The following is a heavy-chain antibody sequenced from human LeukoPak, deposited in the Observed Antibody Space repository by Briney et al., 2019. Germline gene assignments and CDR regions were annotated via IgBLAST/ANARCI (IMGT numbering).Heavy chain of an antibody. J-gene: IGHJ6*03. D-gene: IGHD3-9*01. CDR2: IKQDVNEK. CDR3: ARESRGYDILTGKYHRGYYSYYMDV. CDR1: GFTFSSYA. Sequence: GGSLRLSCAASGFTFSSYAMSWVRQAPGKGLEWVANIKQDVNEKYYVDSVKGRFTISRDNAKNSLYLQMNSLRAEDTAVYYCARESRGYDILTGKYHRGYYSYYMDVWGKGTTVTVSS. V-gene: IGHV3-7*01.